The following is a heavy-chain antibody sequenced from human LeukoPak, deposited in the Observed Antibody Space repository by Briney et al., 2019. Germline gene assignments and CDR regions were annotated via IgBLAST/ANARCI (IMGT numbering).Heavy chain of an antibody. J-gene: IGHJ6*03. CDR1: GGSFSGYY. CDR2: INDSEST. CDR3: ARHHDYSNPVRYYYYYYYMDV. Sequence: PSETLSLTCAVYGGSFSGYYWSWIRQPPGKGLEWIGEINDSESTYYNPSLKSRVTISVDTSKNQFSLKLSSVTAADTAVYYCARHHDYSNPVRYYYYYYYMDVWGKGTTVTVSS. D-gene: IGHD4-11*01. V-gene: IGHV4-34*01.